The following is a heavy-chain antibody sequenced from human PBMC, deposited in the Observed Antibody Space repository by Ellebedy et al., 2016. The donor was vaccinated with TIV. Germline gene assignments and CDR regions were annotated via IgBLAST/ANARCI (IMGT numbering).Heavy chain of an antibody. D-gene: IGHD3-22*01. Sequence: SETLSLTCTVSGDFVTSGAYYWTWIRQPPGKGLDWIGYILYSGGTNYNPPLMSRVTITVDTSKNQFSLNLSSVTAADTAVYYCARDSPAYYNSRGLDSWGQGIPVTVSS. CDR2: ILYSGGT. J-gene: IGHJ4*02. CDR1: GDFVTSGAYY. CDR3: ARDSPAYYNSRGLDS. V-gene: IGHV4-61*08.